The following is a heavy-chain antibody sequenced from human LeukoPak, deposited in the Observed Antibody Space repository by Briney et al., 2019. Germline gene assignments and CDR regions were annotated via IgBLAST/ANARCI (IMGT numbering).Heavy chain of an antibody. J-gene: IGHJ3*02. D-gene: IGHD6-19*01. CDR2: IYPGDSAT. CDR1: GYSFTNYR. Sequence: GESLKISCKGSGYSFTNYRIGWVRQMPGKGLEWMGIIYPGDSATRYSPSFQGQVTISADKSIDTAYLQWSSLKASDTAIYYCARQGGQWLVQGAFDIWGQGTMVTVSS. CDR3: ARQGGQWLVQGAFDI. V-gene: IGHV5-51*01.